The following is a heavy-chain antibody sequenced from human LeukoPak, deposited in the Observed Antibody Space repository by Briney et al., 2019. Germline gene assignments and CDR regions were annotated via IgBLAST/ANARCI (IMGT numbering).Heavy chain of an antibody. D-gene: IGHD5-12*01. CDR1: GFTFSGYG. Sequence: GGSLGLSCAASGFTFSGYGMHWVRQAPGKGLEWVAVISYDGSNKYYADSVKGRFTISRDNSKNTLYLQMNSLRAEDTAVYYCAKDMVYSGYPSGYFDYWGQGTLVTVSS. CDR2: ISYDGSNK. CDR3: AKDMVYSGYPSGYFDY. J-gene: IGHJ4*02. V-gene: IGHV3-30*18.